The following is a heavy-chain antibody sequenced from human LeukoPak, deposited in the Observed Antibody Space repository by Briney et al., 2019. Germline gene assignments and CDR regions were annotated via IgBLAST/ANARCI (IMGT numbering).Heavy chain of an antibody. Sequence: KPSETLSLTCAVYGGSFSGYYWSWIRQPPGKGLEWIGEINHSGSTNYNPSLKSRVTISVDTSKNQFSLKLSSVTAADTAVYYCARGNIDRYYDSSGYCLTTPYWYFDLWGRGTLVTVSS. V-gene: IGHV4-34*01. CDR2: INHSGST. CDR3: ARGNIDRYYDSSGYCLTTPYWYFDL. J-gene: IGHJ2*01. D-gene: IGHD3-22*01. CDR1: GGSFSGYY.